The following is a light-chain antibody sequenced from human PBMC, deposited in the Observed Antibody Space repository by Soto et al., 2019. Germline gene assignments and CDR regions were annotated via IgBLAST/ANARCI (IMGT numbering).Light chain of an antibody. J-gene: IGLJ1*01. CDR1: SSDIGSYDH. CDR3: ISYTDRQSYL. CDR2: AVS. Sequence: QSSLSQPASVSGSPGHSITISCSGTSSDIGSYDHVAWYQQFPGKSPKLIIYAVSDRPSGVSDRFSGSKSGISASLTISGLQTEEEADYYCISYTDRQSYLFGTGTKVTVL. V-gene: IGLV2-14*03.